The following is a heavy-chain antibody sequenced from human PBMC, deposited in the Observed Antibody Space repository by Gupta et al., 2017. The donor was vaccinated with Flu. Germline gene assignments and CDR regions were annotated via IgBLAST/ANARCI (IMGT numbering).Heavy chain of an antibody. V-gene: IGHV4-39*01. CDR2: IYYDGTT. CDR1: GGSTASSRYY. Sequence: QVRLQVSGPGLVKPSDTLSLTCSVSGGSTASSRYYWGWVREPPGKGLEWIATIYYDGTTYYNPSLMSRVTMSVDTSKNQFSLRLRSVTAADTALYYCARHFDGSHFDPWGQGTRVTVSS. CDR3: ARHFDGSHFDP. D-gene: IGHD3-9*01. J-gene: IGHJ5*02.